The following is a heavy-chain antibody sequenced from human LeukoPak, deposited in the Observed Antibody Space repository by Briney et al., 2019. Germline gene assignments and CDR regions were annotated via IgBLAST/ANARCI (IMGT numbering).Heavy chain of an antibody. CDR3: TTDGVGVEGATYDN. Sequence: GGSLRLSCAASGFTFSGSAMHWVRQASGKGLEWVGRIKAKAHGGTIEYAAPVKGRFTISRDDSKNTLYLQMNSLKTEDTAVYYCTTDGVGVEGATYDNWGQGTLVSVSS. V-gene: IGHV3-15*01. CDR2: IKAKAHGGTI. J-gene: IGHJ4*02. CDR1: GFTFSGSA. D-gene: IGHD1-26*01.